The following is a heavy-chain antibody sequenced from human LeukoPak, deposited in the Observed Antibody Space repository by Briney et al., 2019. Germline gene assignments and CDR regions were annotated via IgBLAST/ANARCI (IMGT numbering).Heavy chain of an antibody. J-gene: IGHJ4*02. CDR1: GFTFSSYA. CDR3: AKRKNCINGVCYGFGY. Sequence: PGGSLRLSCAASGFTFSSYALSWVRQAPGKGLEWVSTITGTAAGTYYADSVKGRFTISRDNSKNTLYLQMNSLSAGDTAVYYCAKRKNCINGVCYGFGYWGQGTLVTVSS. V-gene: IGHV3-23*01. D-gene: IGHD2-8*01. CDR2: ITGTAAGT.